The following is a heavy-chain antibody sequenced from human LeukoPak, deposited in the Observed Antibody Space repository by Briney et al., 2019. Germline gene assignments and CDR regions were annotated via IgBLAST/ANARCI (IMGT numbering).Heavy chain of an antibody. CDR2: INPSRGST. J-gene: IGHJ4*02. V-gene: IGHV1-46*01. CDR3: ARDVHDDSSGYVVGYFDY. Sequence: GASVKVSCKASGYTFTSYYMHWVRQAPGQGLEWMGIINPSRGSTSYAQKFQGRVTMTRDTSTSTVYMELSSLRSEDTAVYYCARDVHDDSSGYVVGYFDYWGQGTLVTVAS. CDR1: GYTFTSYY. D-gene: IGHD3-22*01.